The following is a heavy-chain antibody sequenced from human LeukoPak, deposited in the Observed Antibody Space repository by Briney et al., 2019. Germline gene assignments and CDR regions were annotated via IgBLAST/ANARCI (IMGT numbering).Heavy chain of an antibody. V-gene: IGHV4-59*01. CDR3: ARGAMVPLTYFDY. D-gene: IGHD3-10*01. Sequence: SETLSLTCTVSGGSLSSYYWGWIRQPPGKGLEWSGYIYYSGGTNYNPSLKSRVTISVDTSKNQFSLKLSSVTAADTAVYYCARGAMVPLTYFDYWGQGTLVTVSS. CDR2: IYYSGGT. J-gene: IGHJ4*02. CDR1: GGSLSSYY.